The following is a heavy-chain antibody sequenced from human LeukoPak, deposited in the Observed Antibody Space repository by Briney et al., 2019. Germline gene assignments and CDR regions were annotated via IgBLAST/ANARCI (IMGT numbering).Heavy chain of an antibody. CDR1: GFTFSSYA. CDR2: ISSSGSTI. Sequence: GGSLRLSCAASGFTFSSYAMSWVRQAPGKGLEWVSYISSSGSTIYYADSVKGRFTISRDNAKNSLYLQMNSLRAEDAAVYYCAELGITMIGGVWGKGTTVTISS. V-gene: IGHV3-48*03. CDR3: AELGITMIGGV. J-gene: IGHJ6*04. D-gene: IGHD3-10*02.